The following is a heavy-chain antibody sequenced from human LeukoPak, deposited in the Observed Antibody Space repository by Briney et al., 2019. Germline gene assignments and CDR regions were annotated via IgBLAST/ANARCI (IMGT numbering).Heavy chain of an antibody. CDR3: TTETEGATFDY. CDR1: GFTFTNAW. CDR2: VKSKTDGGTT. V-gene: IGHV3-15*01. D-gene: IGHD1-26*01. J-gene: IGHJ4*02. Sequence: GESLRLSCAASGFTFTNAWMSWVRQAPGRGLEWVGHVKSKTDGGTTDYAAPVKGRFTISRDDSKNTLNLQMNSLKTEDTAVYYCTTETEGATFDYWGQGTLVAVSS.